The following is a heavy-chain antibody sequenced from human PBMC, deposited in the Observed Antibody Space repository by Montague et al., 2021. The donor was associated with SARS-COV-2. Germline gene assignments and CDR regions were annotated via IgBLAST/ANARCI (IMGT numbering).Heavy chain of an antibody. CDR3: ARDRGIAVTGTFYYFDY. CDR1: GFPFSSYG. V-gene: IGHV3-33*01. J-gene: IGHJ4*02. CDR2: IWYDGSNK. Sequence: SRRLSCAASGFPFSSYGMHWVRQAPGKGLEWVAVIWYDGSNKYYADSVKGRFTISRDNSKNTLYLQMNSLRAEDTAVYYCARDRGIAVTGTFYYFDYWGQGTLVTVSS. D-gene: IGHD6-19*01.